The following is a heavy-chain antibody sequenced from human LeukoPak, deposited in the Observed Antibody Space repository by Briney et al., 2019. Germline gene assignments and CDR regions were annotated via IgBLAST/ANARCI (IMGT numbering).Heavy chain of an antibody. CDR3: AKGGSYFDY. CDR2: ISPGTGST. CDR1: GGTFSSYA. Sequence: PGGCLRLSCAASGGTFSSYAMNWVRQGPGKGLQWVSAISPGTGSTYYADSVKGRFTISRDNSKNTLYLQMNSLRAEDTAVYYCAKGGSYFDYWGQGTLVTVSS. V-gene: IGHV3-23*01. J-gene: IGHJ4*02. D-gene: IGHD1-26*01.